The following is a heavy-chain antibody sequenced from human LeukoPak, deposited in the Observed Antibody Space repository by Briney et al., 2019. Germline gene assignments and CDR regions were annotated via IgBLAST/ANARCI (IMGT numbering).Heavy chain of an antibody. J-gene: IGHJ4*02. V-gene: IGHV4-59*12. CDR3: ARGRFYYDSSGYYILNY. Sequence: SETLSLTCTVSGGSISSYYWSWIRQPPGKGLEWIGYIYYSGSTNYNPSLKSRVTISVDTSKNQFSLKLSSVTAADTAVYYCARGRFYYDSSGYYILNYWGQGTLVTVSS. CDR1: GGSISSYY. CDR2: IYYSGST. D-gene: IGHD3-22*01.